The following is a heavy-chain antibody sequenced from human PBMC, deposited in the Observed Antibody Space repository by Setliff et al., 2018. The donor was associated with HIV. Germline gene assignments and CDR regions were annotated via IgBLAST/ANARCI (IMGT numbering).Heavy chain of an antibody. Sequence: SETLSLTCTVYGGSFSVYYWSWIRQPAGKGLEWIGRIYASGRTNYNPSLKSRVTLSVDTSKNQFSLKVTSVTAADTAVYYCAREIQFSATTYYYYYMDDWGRGTTVTVSS. CDR3: AREIQFSATTYYYYYMDD. CDR2: IYASGRT. CDR1: GGSFSVYY. V-gene: IGHV4-4*07. J-gene: IGHJ6*03. D-gene: IGHD5-18*01.